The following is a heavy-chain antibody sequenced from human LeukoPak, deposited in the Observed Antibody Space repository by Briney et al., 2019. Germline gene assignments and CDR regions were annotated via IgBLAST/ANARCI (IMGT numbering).Heavy chain of an antibody. CDR2: IYRGGNT. CDR3: AKTGGPWD. Sequence: GGSLRLSCAASGFTFSSSYMSWVRQAPGKGLEWVSVIYRGGNTYYADSVKGRFPISRDNSKNTLHLQMNNLRAEDTAVYYCAKTGGPWDWGQGTLVTVSS. V-gene: IGHV3-53*01. CDR1: GFTFSSSY. D-gene: IGHD7-27*01. J-gene: IGHJ4*02.